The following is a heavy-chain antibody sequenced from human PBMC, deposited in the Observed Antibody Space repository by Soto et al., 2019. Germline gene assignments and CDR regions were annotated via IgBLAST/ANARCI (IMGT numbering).Heavy chain of an antibody. CDR1: GDTFSNLA. J-gene: IGHJ4*02. V-gene: IGHV1-69*06. Sequence: SVKVSCKTSGDTFSNLAISWVRQAPGQGLEWMGGIIPLFDSASYAQRSHDRVTITADKFTNTVYMELRSLTSEDTAVYYCAASTFQSGVSGYFHLDHWGQGTLVTVSS. D-gene: IGHD3-3*01. CDR3: AASTFQSGVSGYFHLDH. CDR2: IIPLFDSA.